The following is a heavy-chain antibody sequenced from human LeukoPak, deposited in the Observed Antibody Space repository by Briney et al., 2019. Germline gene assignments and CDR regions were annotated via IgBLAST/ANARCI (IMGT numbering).Heavy chain of an antibody. D-gene: IGHD6-13*01. J-gene: IGHJ4*01. CDR2: ISSSSSAI. CDR1: GFTFSSYS. V-gene: IGHV3-48*02. CDR3: ARDHKAAAGRDFDY. Sequence: GGSLRLSCAASGFTFSSYSMNWVRQAPGKGLEWVSYISSSSSAIYYADSVKGRFTISRDNAKNSLHLQMNGLRDEDTAVYYCARDHKAAAGRDFDYWGQGTLVNVSS.